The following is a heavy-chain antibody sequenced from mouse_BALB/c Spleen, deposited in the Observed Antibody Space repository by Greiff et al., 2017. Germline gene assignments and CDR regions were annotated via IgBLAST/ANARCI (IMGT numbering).Heavy chain of an antibody. CDR3: TRDYPFAY. V-gene: IGHV1S81*02. CDR1: GYTFTSYY. CDR2: INPSNGGT. D-gene: IGHD5-5*01. Sequence: VQLQQSGAELVKPGASVKLSCKASGYTFTSYYMYWVKQRPGQGLEWIGEINPSNGGTNFNEKFKSKATLTVDKSSSTAYMQLSSLTSEDSAVYYCTRDYPFAYWSQGTLVTVSA. J-gene: IGHJ3*01.